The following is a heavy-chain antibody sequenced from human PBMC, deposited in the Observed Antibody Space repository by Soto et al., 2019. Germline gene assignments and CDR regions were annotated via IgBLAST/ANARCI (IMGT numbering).Heavy chain of an antibody. V-gene: IGHV4-39*01. J-gene: IGHJ6*03. CDR2: IYYSGST. D-gene: IGHD2-2*01. CDR3: ARHTYCSSTSCYFPYYYYMYV. CDR1: GGSISSSSYY. Sequence: QLQLQESGPGLVKPSETLSLTCTVSGGSISSSSYYWGWIRQPPGKGLEWIGSIYYSGSTYYNPSLKSRATISVDTSKNYCSLKLSSVTAADASVYYCARHTYCSSTSCYFPYYYYMYVWGKGTTVTVSS.